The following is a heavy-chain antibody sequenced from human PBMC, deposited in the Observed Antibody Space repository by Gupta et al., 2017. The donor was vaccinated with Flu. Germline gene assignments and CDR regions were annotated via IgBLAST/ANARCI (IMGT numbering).Heavy chain of an antibody. J-gene: IGHJ6*02. CDR3: ARGTRVRYFDWLWVKREYYYYGMDV. D-gene: IGHD3-9*01. V-gene: IGHV1-8*01. CDR2: MNPNSGNT. Sequence: TGQGLEWMGWMNPNSGNTGYAQKFQGRVTMTRNTSISTAYMELSSLRSEDTAVYYCARGTRVRYFDWLWVKREYYYYGMDVWGQGTTVTVSS.